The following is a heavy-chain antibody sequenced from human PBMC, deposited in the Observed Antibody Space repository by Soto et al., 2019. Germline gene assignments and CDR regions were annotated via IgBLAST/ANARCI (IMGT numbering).Heavy chain of an antibody. V-gene: IGHV1-46*01. J-gene: IGHJ6*02. Sequence: ASLKASCKAAGYTFTSYYMHWVRQAPGQGLEWMGIINPSGGSTSYAQKFQGRVTMTRDTSTSTVYMELSSLRSEDTAVYYCANFRLCSPSSYAMDCWGQGSPV. CDR2: INPSGGST. CDR3: ANFRLCSPSSYAMDC. D-gene: IGHD2-15*01. CDR1: GYTFTSYY.